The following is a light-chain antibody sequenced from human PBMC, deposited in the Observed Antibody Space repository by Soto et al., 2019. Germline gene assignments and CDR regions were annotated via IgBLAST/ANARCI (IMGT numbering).Light chain of an antibody. CDR2: GAS. CDR3: QQYGSSPWT. V-gene: IGKV3-20*01. J-gene: IGKJ1*01. Sequence: EIVMTQSPATLSVSPGERATFSCRASQSVSSNLAWYQQKPGQAPRLLIYGASIRATGIPARFSGSGSGTDLNLTIRRLEPEDFAVYYCQQYGSSPWTFGQGTKVDIK. CDR1: QSVSSN.